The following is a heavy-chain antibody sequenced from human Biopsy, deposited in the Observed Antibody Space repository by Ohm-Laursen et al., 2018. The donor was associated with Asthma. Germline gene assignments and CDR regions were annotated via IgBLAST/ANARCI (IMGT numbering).Heavy chain of an antibody. D-gene: IGHD3-3*01. J-gene: IGHJ4*02. Sequence: GASVKVSCKASGYTFISYAIHWVRQAPGQRLEWMGWINAGNGNTKYSQKFQGRVTITRDTSASTAYMELSSLRSEDTAVYYCASQSSGPDFWSGYYYFDYWGQGTLVTVSS. CDR3: ASQSSGPDFWSGYYYFDY. V-gene: IGHV1-3*01. CDR1: GYTFISYA. CDR2: INAGNGNT.